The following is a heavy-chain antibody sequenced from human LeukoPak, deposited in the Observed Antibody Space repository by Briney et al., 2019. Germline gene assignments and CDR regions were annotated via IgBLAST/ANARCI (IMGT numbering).Heavy chain of an antibody. V-gene: IGHV1-69*01. Sequence: SVKVSCKASGGTFSSYAISWVRQAPGQGLEWMGGIIPIFGTANYAQKFQGRVTITADESTSTAYMELSSLRSEDTAVYYCARGRDGPVRGYFDYWGQGTLVTVSS. CDR1: GGTFSSYA. J-gene: IGHJ4*02. CDR3: ARGRDGPVRGYFDY. CDR2: IIPIFGTA. D-gene: IGHD5-24*01.